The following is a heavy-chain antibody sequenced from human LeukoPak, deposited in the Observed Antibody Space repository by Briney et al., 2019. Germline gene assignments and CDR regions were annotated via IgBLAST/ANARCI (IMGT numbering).Heavy chain of an antibody. J-gene: IGHJ6*02. Sequence: SETLSLTCTVSGGSISSSSYYWSWIRQPPGKGLEWIGEINHSGSTNYNPSLKSRVTISVDTSKNQFSLKLSSVTAADTAVYYCARDVHCSSTSCLRHYYYYGMDVWGQGTTVTVSS. CDR1: GGSISSSSYY. CDR2: INHSGST. D-gene: IGHD2-2*01. CDR3: ARDVHCSSTSCLRHYYYYGMDV. V-gene: IGHV4-39*07.